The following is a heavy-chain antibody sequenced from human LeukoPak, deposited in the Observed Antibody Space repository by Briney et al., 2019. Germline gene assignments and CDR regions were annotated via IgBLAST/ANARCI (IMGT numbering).Heavy chain of an antibody. D-gene: IGHD3-10*01. J-gene: IGHJ4*02. CDR2: INPRGGSA. CDR3: ARDYHGSGSLTTFDS. V-gene: IGHV1-46*01. CDR1: GYTFTSFL. Sequence: ASVKVSCKASGYTFTSFLMHWVRQAPGQGLEWMGIINPRGGSATSAQRFQGRLTVTRDTSTSTVYMELSSLTSEDTAVYYCARDYHGSGSLTTFDSWGQGTLVTVSS.